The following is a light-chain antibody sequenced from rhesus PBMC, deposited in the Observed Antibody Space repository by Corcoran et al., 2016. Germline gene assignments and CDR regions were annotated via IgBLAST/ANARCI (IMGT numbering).Light chain of an antibody. V-gene: IGKV1-25*01. CDR3: QQHNSYLYS. Sequence: DIQMTQSPSSLSASVGDTVTITCQASQDIGKYLAWYQQKPGKAPKLLIYDVSTLQNGVQSRFSGSGSGTEFPLTIPSLQPEDFSTYYCQQHNSYLYSFGQGTKVEIK. J-gene: IGKJ2*01. CDR1: QDIGKY. CDR2: DVS.